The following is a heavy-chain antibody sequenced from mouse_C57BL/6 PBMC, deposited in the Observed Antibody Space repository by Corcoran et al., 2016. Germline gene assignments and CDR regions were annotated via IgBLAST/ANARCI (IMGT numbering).Heavy chain of an antibody. J-gene: IGHJ3*01. Sequence: EVQLQQSGPELVKPGASVKISCKASGYTFTDYYMNWVKQSHGKSLEWIGEINPNNGGTSYNQKFKGKATLTVDKSSSTAYMELRSLTSEDSAVYYGASAYGSSPAWFAYWGQGTLVTVSA. CDR3: ASAYGSSPAWFAY. CDR2: INPNNGGT. CDR1: GYTFTDYY. V-gene: IGHV1-26*01. D-gene: IGHD1-1*01.